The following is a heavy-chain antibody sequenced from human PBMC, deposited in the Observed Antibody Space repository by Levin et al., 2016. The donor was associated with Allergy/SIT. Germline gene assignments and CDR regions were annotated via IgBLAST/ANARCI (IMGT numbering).Heavy chain of an antibody. CDR1: GFTFGSYT. D-gene: IGHD2-21*01. V-gene: IGHV3-23*01. J-gene: IGHJ4*02. Sequence: GESLKISCAASGFTFGSYTMNWVRQAPGKGLEWISGIGSSGTNTYYADSVRGRFTISRDNSNNTLFLEMNNLRAGDTGIYYCVPNPGYYCVGTCWGQGTLVTVSS. CDR3: VPNPGYYCVGTC. CDR2: IGSSGTNT.